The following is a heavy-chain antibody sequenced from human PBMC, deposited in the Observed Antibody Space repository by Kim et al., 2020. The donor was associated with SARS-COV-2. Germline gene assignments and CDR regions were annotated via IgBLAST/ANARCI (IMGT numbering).Heavy chain of an antibody. J-gene: IGHJ5*02. CDR1: GGSISSSSYY. V-gene: IGHV4-39*01. Sequence: SETLSLTCTVSGGSISSSSYYWGWIRQPPGKGLEWIGSIYYSGSTYYNPSLKSRVTISVDTSKNQFSLKLSSVTAADTAVYYCARHGRDVVTIFGVVRSNWFDPWGQGTLVTVSS. CDR3: ARHGRDVVTIFGVVRSNWFDP. CDR2: IYYSGST. D-gene: IGHD3-3*01.